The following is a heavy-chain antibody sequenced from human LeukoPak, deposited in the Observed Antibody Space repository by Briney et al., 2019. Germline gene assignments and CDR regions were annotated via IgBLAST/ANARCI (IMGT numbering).Heavy chain of an antibody. CDR2: IYYRGNT. V-gene: IGHV4-59*08. D-gene: IGHD4-11*01. Sequence: PSETLSLTCTVSGGSISSDYWSWIRQPPGKGLEWIGCIYYRGNTDYNPSLKSRVTISVDTSKNQFSLKLSSVTAADTAVYYCARLGFSNFEFDYWGQGTLATVSS. J-gene: IGHJ4*02. CDR3: ARLGFSNFEFDY. CDR1: GGSISSDY.